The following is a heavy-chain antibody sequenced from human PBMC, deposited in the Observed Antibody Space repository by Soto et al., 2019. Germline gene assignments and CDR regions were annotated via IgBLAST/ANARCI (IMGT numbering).Heavy chain of an antibody. D-gene: IGHD3-10*01. Sequence: PGGSLRLSCAASGFTFSSYAMSWVRQAPGKGLEWVSAISGSGGSTYYADSVKGRFTISRDNSKNTLYLQMNSPRAEDTAVYYCAKDRHYYGSGSFPPYGMDVWGQGTTVTVSS. CDR3: AKDRHYYGSGSFPPYGMDV. V-gene: IGHV3-23*01. CDR1: GFTFSSYA. CDR2: ISGSGGST. J-gene: IGHJ6*02.